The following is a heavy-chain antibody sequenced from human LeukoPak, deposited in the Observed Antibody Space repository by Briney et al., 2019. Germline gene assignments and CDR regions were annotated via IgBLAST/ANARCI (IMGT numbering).Heavy chain of an antibody. V-gene: IGHV4-59*01. CDR2: IYYSGST. D-gene: IGHD2-2*02. J-gene: IGHJ6*03. CDR3: ARVRPLLVPAAIPDYYYYYMDV. CDR1: GGSISSYY. Sequence: PSETLSLTCTVSGGSISSYYWSWFRQPPGKGLEWIGYIYYSGSTNYNPSLKSRVTISVDTSKNQFSLKLSSVTAAVTAVYYCARVRPLLVPAAIPDYYYYYMDVWGKGTTVTVSS.